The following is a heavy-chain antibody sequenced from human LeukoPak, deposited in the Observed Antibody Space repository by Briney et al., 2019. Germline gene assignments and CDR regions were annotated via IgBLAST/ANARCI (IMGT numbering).Heavy chain of an antibody. CDR2: INHSGST. Sequence: AETLSLTCAVYGGSFRGYYWSWIRQPPGKGLEWIGEINHSGSTNYNPSLKSRVTISVDTSKNQFSLKLSSVTAADTAVYYCARGPRSSTQQWLVPKKNYFDYWGQGTLVTVSS. D-gene: IGHD6-19*01. V-gene: IGHV4-34*01. J-gene: IGHJ4*02. CDR1: GGSFRGYY. CDR3: ARGPRSSTQQWLVPKKNYFDY.